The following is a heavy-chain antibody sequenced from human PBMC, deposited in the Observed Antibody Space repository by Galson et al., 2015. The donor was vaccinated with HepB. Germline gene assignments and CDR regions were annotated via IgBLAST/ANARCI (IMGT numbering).Heavy chain of an antibody. J-gene: IGHJ6*02. CDR2: IPGSLIPI. V-gene: IGHV3-48*02. CDR1: GFSFSDYS. Sequence: SLRLSCAASGFSFSDYSINWVRQAPGEGLGWVSYIPGSLIPISSAASVKARFTISRDIPKNSVNLQMNSLRNEDTAVYYCARVGHSKYGMDVWGQGTTVTVSS. CDR3: ARVGHSKYGMDV. D-gene: IGHD1-26*01.